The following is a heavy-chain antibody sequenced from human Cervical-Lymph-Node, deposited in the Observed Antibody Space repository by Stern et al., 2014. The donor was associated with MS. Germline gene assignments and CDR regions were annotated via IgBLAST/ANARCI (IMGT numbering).Heavy chain of an antibody. Sequence: EVQLVESGGGLVKPGGSLRLSCAASGFAFSTYSMNWVRQAPGKGLEWVSSITSSGGSTYYAESVKGRFTISRDSAKNSLFLQMDSLRVEDTAIYYCARNGPIGYCSSTSCFDYWGQGALVTVSS. D-gene: IGHD2-2*01. CDR2: ITSSGGST. CDR3: ARNGPIGYCSSTSCFDY. CDR1: GFAFSTYS. V-gene: IGHV3-21*01. J-gene: IGHJ4*02.